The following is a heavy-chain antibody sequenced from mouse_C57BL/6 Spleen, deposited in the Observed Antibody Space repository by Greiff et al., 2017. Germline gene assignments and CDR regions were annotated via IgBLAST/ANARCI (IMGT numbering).Heavy chain of an antibody. CDR3: ARFDRYFDV. CDR1: GYTFTDYY. CDR2: IYPGSGNT. V-gene: IGHV1-76*01. Sequence: VQLQQSGAELVRPGASVKLSCKASGYTFTDYYINWVKQRPGQGLEWIARIYPGSGNTYYNEKFKGKATLTAEKSSSTAYMQLSSLTSEDSAVYFCARFDRYFDVWGTGTTVTVSS. J-gene: IGHJ1*03.